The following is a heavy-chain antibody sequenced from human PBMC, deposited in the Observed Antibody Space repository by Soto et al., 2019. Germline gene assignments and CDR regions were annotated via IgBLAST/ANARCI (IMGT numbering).Heavy chain of an antibody. Sequence: ASVKVSCKASGYTFTSYDINWVRQATGQGLEWMGWMNPNSGNTGYAQKFQGRVTMTRNTSISTTYMELSSLRSEDTAVYYCARDWGERTYYYYGMDVWGQGTTVTVSS. J-gene: IGHJ6*02. D-gene: IGHD3-16*01. CDR2: MNPNSGNT. V-gene: IGHV1-8*01. CDR1: GYTFTSYD. CDR3: ARDWGERTYYYYGMDV.